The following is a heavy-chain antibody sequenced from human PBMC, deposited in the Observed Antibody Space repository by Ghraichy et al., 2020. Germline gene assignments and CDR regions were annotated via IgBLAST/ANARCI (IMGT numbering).Heavy chain of an antibody. V-gene: IGHV3-23*01. J-gene: IGHJ4*02. D-gene: IGHD3-22*01. CDR3: GKQEDSSAWPSGADY. CDR2: ISSSGLTT. CDR1: GFSFSTYV. Sequence: GGSLRLSCAASGFSFSTYVMNWVRQAPGKGLEWVSSISSSGLTTFYADSVKGRFTISRDNLKNMLYLQMDSLRAEDTAVYYCGKQEDSSAWPSGADYWGQGSLVTVSS.